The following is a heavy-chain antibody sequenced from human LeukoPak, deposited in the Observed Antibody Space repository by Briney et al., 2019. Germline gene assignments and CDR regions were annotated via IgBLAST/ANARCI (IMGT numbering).Heavy chain of an antibody. CDR3: ARDLQTALAFDA. CDR1: RPTSSRGT. D-gene: IGHD1-1*01. Sequence: PGESLTLTCASSRPTSSRGTINCLRQPPGKPLEGVSSLSGSGRLIWYAGSVKGRFTISRDNAANSLFLQMNSLRVEDTAVYYCARDLQTALAFDAWGQGTVVTASS. CDR2: LSGSGRLI. V-gene: IGHV3-21*06. J-gene: IGHJ3*01.